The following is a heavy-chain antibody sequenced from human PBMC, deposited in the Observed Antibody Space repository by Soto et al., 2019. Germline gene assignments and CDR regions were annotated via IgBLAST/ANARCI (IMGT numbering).Heavy chain of an antibody. CDR1: GYSMSGGYY. CDR3: ARDQKFXMATGHYDFWSGYPFDP. J-gene: IGHJ5*02. Sequence: PSETLSLTCTVSGYSMSGGYYWGWIRQPPGKGLEWIGSIQHSGSTYYNPSLKSRVTISVDTSKNQFSLKLSSVTAADTAVYYCARDQKFXMATGHYDFWSGYPFDPWGQGTLVTVSS. D-gene: IGHD3-3*01. V-gene: IGHV4-38-2*02. CDR2: IQHSGST.